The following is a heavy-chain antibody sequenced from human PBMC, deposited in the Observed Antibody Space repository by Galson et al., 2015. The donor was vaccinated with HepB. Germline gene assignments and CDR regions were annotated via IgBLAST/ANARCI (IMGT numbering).Heavy chain of an antibody. V-gene: IGHV3-11*06. D-gene: IGHD5-18*01. CDR2: ISSSSSYT. CDR1: GFTFSDYY. J-gene: IGHJ3*02. Sequence: SLRLSCAASGFTFSDYYMSWIRQAPGKGLEWVSYISSSSSYTNYADSVKGRFTISRDNAKNSLYLQMNSLRAEDTAVYYCARDQGRQLWLWAFDIWGQGTMVTVSS. CDR3: ARDQGRQLWLWAFDI.